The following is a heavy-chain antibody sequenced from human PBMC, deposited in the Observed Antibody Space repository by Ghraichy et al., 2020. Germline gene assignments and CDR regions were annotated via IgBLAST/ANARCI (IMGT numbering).Heavy chain of an antibody. J-gene: IGHJ6*02. D-gene: IGHD4-17*01. CDR1: GGSISSYY. Sequence: SQTLSLTCTVSGGSISSYYWSWIRQPPGKGLEWIGYIYYSGSTNYNPSLKSRVTISVDTSKNQFSLKLSSVTAADTAVYYCARDGRSYGYYYYGMDVWGQGTTVTVSS. CDR3: ARDGRSYGYYYYGMDV. V-gene: IGHV4-59*01. CDR2: IYYSGST.